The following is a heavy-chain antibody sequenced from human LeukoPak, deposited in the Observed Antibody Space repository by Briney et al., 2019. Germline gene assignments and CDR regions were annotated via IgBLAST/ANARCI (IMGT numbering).Heavy chain of an antibody. CDR3: ARGPITNLDC. Sequence: TLSLTCTVSGGSISSGSYYWSWIRQPAGKGLEWIGRIYTSGSTNYNPSLKSRVTISVDTSKNQFSLKLSSVTAADTAAYYCARGPITNLDCWGQGTLVTVSS. CDR2: IYTSGST. CDR1: GGSISSGSYY. D-gene: IGHD3-3*01. V-gene: IGHV4-61*02. J-gene: IGHJ4*02.